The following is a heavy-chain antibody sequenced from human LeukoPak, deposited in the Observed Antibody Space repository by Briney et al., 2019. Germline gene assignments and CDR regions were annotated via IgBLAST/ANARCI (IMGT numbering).Heavy chain of an antibody. D-gene: IGHD6-19*01. V-gene: IGHV3-21*01. CDR1: GFTFSICS. J-gene: IGHJ4*02. CDR3: ATDAAGWARDN. Sequence: GGSLRLSCAASGFTFSICSMTWVRQAPGRGLEWVSTIIGSGSDIFYADSVKGRFTISRDNTKKSLYLQMSSLRSEDTGVYYCATDAAGWARDNWGQGTLVTVSS. CDR2: IIGSGSDI.